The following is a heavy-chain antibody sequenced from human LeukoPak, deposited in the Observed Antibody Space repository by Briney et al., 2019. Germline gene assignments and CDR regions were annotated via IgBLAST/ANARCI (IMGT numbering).Heavy chain of an antibody. V-gene: IGHV1-8*01. Sequence: ASVTVSCKASGYTFTSYDINWVRQAAGQGLEWMGWMNPNTRHTCYPHKFQGKVTMPRNTSISTAYMELSSLRSEDTAVYYCARVGIAGWGQGTLVTVSS. CDR1: GYTFTSYD. J-gene: IGHJ4*02. D-gene: IGHD6-13*01. CDR3: ARVGIAG. CDR2: MNPNTRHT.